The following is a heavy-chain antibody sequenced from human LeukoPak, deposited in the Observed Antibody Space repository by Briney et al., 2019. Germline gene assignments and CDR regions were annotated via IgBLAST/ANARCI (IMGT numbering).Heavy chain of an antibody. Sequence: GASVKVSCKVSGYTLTELSMHWVRQAPGKGLEWMGGFDPEDDETIYAQKFQGRVTMTEDTSTDTAYMELSSLRSEDTAVYYCATDLLPHCGGDCYPLYWGQGTLVTVSS. CDR1: GYTLTELS. CDR3: ATDLLPHCGGDCYPLY. V-gene: IGHV1-24*01. D-gene: IGHD2-21*02. CDR2: FDPEDDET. J-gene: IGHJ4*02.